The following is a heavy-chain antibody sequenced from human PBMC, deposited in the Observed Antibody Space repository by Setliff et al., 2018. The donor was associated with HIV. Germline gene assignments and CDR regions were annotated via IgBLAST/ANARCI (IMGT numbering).Heavy chain of an antibody. V-gene: IGHV1-3*03. CDR1: GFTFTNYA. Sequence: ASVKVSCKASGFTFTNYAIHWVRQAPGQRLEWMGWINVDSGNTKYLQDLQGRVTITKDRSASTAYMEVSNLRSEDMAVYYCARERDSNVYQFDYWGQGTLVTVSS. J-gene: IGHJ4*02. CDR3: ARERDSNVYQFDY. D-gene: IGHD3-22*01. CDR2: INVDSGNT.